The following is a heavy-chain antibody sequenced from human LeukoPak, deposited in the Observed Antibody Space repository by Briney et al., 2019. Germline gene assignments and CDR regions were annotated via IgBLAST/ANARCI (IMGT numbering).Heavy chain of an antibody. CDR2: ITGSGGST. J-gene: IGHJ4*02. D-gene: IGHD6-6*01. V-gene: IGHV3-23*01. Sequence: GGSLRLSCAASGFTFNNYWMNWVRLAPGKGLEWVSSITGSGGSTYHADSVKDRFTISRDNSKNTLYLQMNSLRAEDTALYYCAKTIAARPLYYFDYWGQGTLVTVSS. CDR3: AKTIAARPLYYFDY. CDR1: GFTFNNYW.